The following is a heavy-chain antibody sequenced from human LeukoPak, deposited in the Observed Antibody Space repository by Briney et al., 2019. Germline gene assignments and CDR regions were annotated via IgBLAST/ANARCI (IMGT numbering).Heavy chain of an antibody. D-gene: IGHD3-10*01. CDR1: GFTFSSYG. CDR2: IWYDGSNK. CDR3: ARSEELLYSLDY. J-gene: IGHJ4*02. V-gene: IGHV3-33*01. Sequence: GGSLRLSCAASGFTFSSYGMHWVRQAPGKGLEWVAVIWYDGSNKYCADSVKGRFTISRDNSKNTLYLQMNSLRAEDTAVYYCARSEELLYSLDYWGQGTLVTVSS.